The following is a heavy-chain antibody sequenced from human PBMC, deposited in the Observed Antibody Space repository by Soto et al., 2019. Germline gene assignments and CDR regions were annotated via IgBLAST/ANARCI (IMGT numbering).Heavy chain of an antibody. CDR1: GGSFSGYY. D-gene: IGHD3-22*01. J-gene: IGHJ3*02. Sequence: SETLSLTCAVYGGSFSGYYWSWSRQPPGPGLEWNGEINHTSSANYHPSLKSRVTISVDTSKNQFSLKLRSVTAANTAVYYCSTYCYDSSCHGEAFDIWGQGTMVTVSS. CDR2: INHTSSA. V-gene: IGHV4-34*01. CDR3: STYCYDSSCHGEAFDI.